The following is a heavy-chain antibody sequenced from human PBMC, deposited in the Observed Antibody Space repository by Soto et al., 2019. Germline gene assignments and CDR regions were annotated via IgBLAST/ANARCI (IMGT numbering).Heavy chain of an antibody. Sequence: EVQLLESGGGLVQPGGSLRLSCAASGFTFSSYAMSWVRQAPGKGLEWVSGISGSGSRTSYADSVKGQFTTSRDNSKNTLYMQMNSLRAEDTALYYCAKMDDFWRGSPTYYFDYWGQGTLVTVSS. D-gene: IGHD3-3*01. CDR3: AKMDDFWRGSPTYYFDY. CDR1: GFTFSSYA. CDR2: ISGSGSRT. V-gene: IGHV3-23*01. J-gene: IGHJ4*02.